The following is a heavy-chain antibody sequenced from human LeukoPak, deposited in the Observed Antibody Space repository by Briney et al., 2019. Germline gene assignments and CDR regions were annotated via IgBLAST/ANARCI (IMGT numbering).Heavy chain of an antibody. CDR2: ISAYNGNT. J-gene: IGHJ4*02. Sequence: ASVKVSCKASGYTFTSYGISWVRQAPGQGLEWIGWISAYNGNTNYAQKLQGRVTMTTDTSTSTAYMELRSLRSDDTAVYYCARVRIDFWSGYYRPQIDYWGQGTLVTVSS. CDR3: ARVRIDFWSGYYRPQIDY. CDR1: GYTFTSYG. D-gene: IGHD3-3*01. V-gene: IGHV1-18*01.